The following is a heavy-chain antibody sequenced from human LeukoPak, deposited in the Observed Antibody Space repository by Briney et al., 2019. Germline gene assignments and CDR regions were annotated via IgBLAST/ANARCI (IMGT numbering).Heavy chain of an antibody. CDR2: ISGSGGST. V-gene: IGHV3-23*01. Sequence: PGESLRLSCAASGFTFSSYAMSWVRQAPGKGLEWVSAISGSGGSTYYADSVKGRFTISRDNSKNTLYLQMNSLRAEDTAVYYCAKGKDTAMVRYYFDYWGQGTLVTVSS. CDR3: AKGKDTAMVRYYFDY. J-gene: IGHJ4*02. CDR1: GFTFSSYA. D-gene: IGHD5-18*01.